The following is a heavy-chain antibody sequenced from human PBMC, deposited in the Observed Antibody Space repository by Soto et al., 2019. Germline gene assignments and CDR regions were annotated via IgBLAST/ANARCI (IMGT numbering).Heavy chain of an antibody. CDR2: IIPILGIA. D-gene: IGHD6-13*01. Sequence: QVQLVQSGAEVKKPGSSVKVSCKASGGTFSSYTISWVRQAPGQGLEWMGRIIPILGIANYAQKFQGRVTITADKSTSTAYMELSSLRSEDTAVYYCARDLVHSSSRPPPPNWFDPWGQGTLVTVSS. CDR3: ARDLVHSSSRPPPPNWFDP. CDR1: GGTFSSYT. J-gene: IGHJ5*02. V-gene: IGHV1-69*08.